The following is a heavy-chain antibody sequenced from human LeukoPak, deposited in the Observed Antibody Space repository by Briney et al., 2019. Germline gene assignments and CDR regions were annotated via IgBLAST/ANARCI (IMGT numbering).Heavy chain of an antibody. V-gene: IGHV3-74*01. CDR1: GFTFRSYW. J-gene: IGHJ4*02. CDR3: ARDNEYCTGGTCRLDY. Sequence: PGGSLRLSCAASGFTFRSYWMHWVRQAPGKGLVWVSRINNDGRSTSYAGSVKGRFTISRDNAKNTLYLQMNSLRAEDTAVYYCARDNEYCTGGTCRLDYWGQGALVTVSS. D-gene: IGHD2-15*01. CDR2: INNDGRST.